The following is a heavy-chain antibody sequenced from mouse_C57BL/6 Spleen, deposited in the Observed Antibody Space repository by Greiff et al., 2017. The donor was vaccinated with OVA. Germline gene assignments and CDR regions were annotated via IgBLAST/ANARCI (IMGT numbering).Heavy chain of an antibody. V-gene: IGHV1-26*01. Sequence: VQLQQSGPELVKPGASVKISCKASGYTFTDYYMNWVKQSHGKSLEWIGDINPNNGGTSYNQKFKGKATLTVDKSSSTAYMELRSLTSEDSAVYYCARGTTVVEGFDVWGTGTTVTVSS. CDR1: GYTFTDYY. D-gene: IGHD1-1*01. CDR3: ARGTTVVEGFDV. J-gene: IGHJ1*03. CDR2: INPNNGGT.